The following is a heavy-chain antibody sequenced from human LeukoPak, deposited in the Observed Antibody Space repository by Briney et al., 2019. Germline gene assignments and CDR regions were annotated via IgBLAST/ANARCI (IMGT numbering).Heavy chain of an antibody. CDR2: IRYDGSNK. CDR3: AKDYCSSTSCREYFQH. D-gene: IGHD2-2*01. J-gene: IGHJ1*01. Sequence: GGSLRLSCAASGFTFSSYGMHWVRQAPGKGLEWVAFIRYDGSNKYYADSVKGRFTISRDNSKNTLYLQMNSLRAEDTAVYYCAKDYCSSTSCREYFQHWGQGTLVTVSS. CDR1: GFTFSSYG. V-gene: IGHV3-30*02.